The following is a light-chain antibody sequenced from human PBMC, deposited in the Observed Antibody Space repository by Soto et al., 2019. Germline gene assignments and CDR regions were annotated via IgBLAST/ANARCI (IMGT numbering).Light chain of an antibody. J-gene: IGKJ4*01. Sequence: EIVLTQSPGNLSLSPGERAPLSCRASQSVSSSYLAWYQQKPGQAPRLLIYGASSRATGIPDRFSRSVSGTDFTLTITRPEPEDIAMYYWHKHGSSPGLGGGTKVEIK. CDR3: HKHGSSPG. CDR2: GAS. CDR1: QSVSSSY. V-gene: IGKV3-20*01.